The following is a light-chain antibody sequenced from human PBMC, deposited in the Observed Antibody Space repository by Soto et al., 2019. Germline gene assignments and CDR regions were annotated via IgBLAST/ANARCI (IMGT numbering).Light chain of an antibody. J-gene: IGKJ4*01. CDR2: GAS. CDR1: QSVSSSF. V-gene: IGKV3-20*01. Sequence: EIVLTQSPGTLSLSPGERATLSCRASQSVSSSFLAWYQQKPGQAPRLLIYGASSRATGIPDRFSGSGSGTDFTLTISRLEPEDFAVYYWQQYASSPPGLTFGGGTKVEIK. CDR3: QQYASSPPGLT.